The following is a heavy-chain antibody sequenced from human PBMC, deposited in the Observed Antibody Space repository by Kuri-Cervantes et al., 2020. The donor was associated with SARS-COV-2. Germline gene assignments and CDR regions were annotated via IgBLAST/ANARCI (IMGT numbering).Heavy chain of an antibody. CDR2: IYKSGST. Sequence: SETLSLTCAVSGGSISSGRWWSWVRRPPGKGLEWIGEIYKSGSTHYNPSLQSRFTISVYTSKNQFSLKLESVTAAGTAVYYYARGGYYDHFDYWGQGTLVTVSS. V-gene: IGHV4-4*02. J-gene: IGHJ4*02. CDR3: ARGGYYDHFDY. CDR1: GGSISSGRW. D-gene: IGHD3-22*01.